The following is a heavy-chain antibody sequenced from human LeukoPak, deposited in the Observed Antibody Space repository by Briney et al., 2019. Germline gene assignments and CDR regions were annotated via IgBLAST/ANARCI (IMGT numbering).Heavy chain of an antibody. CDR3: ARSTVNYYGMDV. Sequence: GGSLRLSCAASGFTFSSYAMSWVRQAPGKGLEWVSVIYSGGSTYYADSVKGRFTISRDNSKNTLYLQMSSLRAEDTAVYYCARSTVNYYGMDVWGQGTTVTVSS. D-gene: IGHD4-11*01. V-gene: IGHV3-53*01. CDR1: GFTFSSYA. J-gene: IGHJ6*02. CDR2: IYSGGST.